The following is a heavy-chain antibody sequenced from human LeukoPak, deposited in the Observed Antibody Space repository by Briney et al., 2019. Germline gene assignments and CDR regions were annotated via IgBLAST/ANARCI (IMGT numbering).Heavy chain of an antibody. Sequence: GSSVKVSCKASGYTFTGYYMHWVRQAPGQGLEWMGWINPNSGGTNYAQKFQGRVTMTRDTSISTAYMELSRLRSDDTAVYYCARDRAPVGDFWSGYYPPEIDYFDYWGQGTLVTVSS. D-gene: IGHD3-3*01. V-gene: IGHV1-2*02. CDR1: GYTFTGYY. J-gene: IGHJ4*02. CDR2: INPNSGGT. CDR3: ARDRAPVGDFWSGYYPPEIDYFDY.